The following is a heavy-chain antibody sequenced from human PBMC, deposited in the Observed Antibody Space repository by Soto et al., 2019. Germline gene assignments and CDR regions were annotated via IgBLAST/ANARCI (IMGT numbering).Heavy chain of an antibody. CDR3: ARDRGGDVGQFLFPDGFDL. J-gene: IGHJ3*01. CDR2: IGGSGGTK. D-gene: IGHD3-10*01. Sequence: PGGSLRLSCAASGFSVSSYEMNWVRQAPGKGLEWISYIGGSGGTKYSADSVKGRFIISRDNAQNSLYLQMNSLRDEDTGVYYCARDRGGDVGQFLFPDGFDLWGQGTMVTV. CDR1: GFSVSSYE. V-gene: IGHV3-48*03.